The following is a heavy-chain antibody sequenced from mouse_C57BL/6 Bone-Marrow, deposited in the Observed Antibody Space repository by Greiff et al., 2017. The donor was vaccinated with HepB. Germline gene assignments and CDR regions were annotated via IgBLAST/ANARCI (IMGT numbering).Heavy chain of an antibody. CDR1: GYSITSDY. Sequence: EVKLEESGPGLAKPSQTLSLTCSVTGYSITSDYWNWIRKFPGNKLEYMGYISYSGSTYYNPSLKSRISITRDTSKNQYYLQLNSVTTEDTATYYCARDYGSSYWYFDVWGTGTTVTVSS. J-gene: IGHJ1*03. D-gene: IGHD1-1*01. CDR2: ISYSGST. CDR3: ARDYGSSYWYFDV. V-gene: IGHV3-8*01.